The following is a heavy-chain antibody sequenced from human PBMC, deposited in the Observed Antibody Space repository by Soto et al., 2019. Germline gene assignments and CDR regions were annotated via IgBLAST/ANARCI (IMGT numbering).Heavy chain of an antibody. V-gene: IGHV4-61*08. CDR3: ARHVPLEQSTADVLLWFGEWNDAFDI. D-gene: IGHD3-10*01. CDR1: GVSISTADYY. J-gene: IGHJ3*02. CDR2: IYYSGST. Sequence: SETLSLTCTVTGVSISTADYYWSWIRHHPGKGLEWIGYIYYSGSTNYNPSLKSRVTISVDTSKNQFSLKLSSVTAADTAVYYCARHVPLEQSTADVLLWFGEWNDAFDIWGQGTMVTVSS.